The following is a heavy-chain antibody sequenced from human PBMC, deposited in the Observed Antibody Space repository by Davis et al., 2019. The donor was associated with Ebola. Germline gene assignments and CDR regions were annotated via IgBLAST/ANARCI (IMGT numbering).Heavy chain of an antibody. Sequence: SVKVSCKASGGTFSNYAINWVRQAPGQGLEWMGGIIPIFGTINFARKFQGRVTITADESTSTVYMELSSLRSEDTAVYYCARGGAGRAMYYHYYMDVWGRGTPGHRLL. D-gene: IGHD6-6*01. CDR2: IIPIFGTI. J-gene: IGHJ6*03. V-gene: IGHV1-69*13. CDR3: ARGGAGRAMYYHYYMDV. CDR1: GGTFSNYA.